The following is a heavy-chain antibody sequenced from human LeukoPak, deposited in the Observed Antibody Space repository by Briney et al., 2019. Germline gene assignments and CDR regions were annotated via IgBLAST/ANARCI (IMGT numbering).Heavy chain of an antibody. CDR1: GYTFTSYG. V-gene: IGHV1-18*01. Sequence: ASVKVSCKASGYTFTSYGIRWVRQAPGQGLEWMGWISAYNGNTNYAQKLQGRVTMTTDTSTSTAYMELRSLRSDDTAVYYCAREFQSPSLRLGELSLIYFDYWGQGTLVTVSS. J-gene: IGHJ4*02. CDR2: ISAYNGNT. CDR3: AREFQSPSLRLGELSLIYFDY. D-gene: IGHD3-16*02.